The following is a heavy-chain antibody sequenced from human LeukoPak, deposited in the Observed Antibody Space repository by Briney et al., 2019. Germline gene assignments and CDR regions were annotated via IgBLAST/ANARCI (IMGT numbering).Heavy chain of an antibody. CDR3: AREYGYYYYYGMDV. V-gene: IGHV1-2*02. CDR1: GYTFTGYY. CDR2: INPNSGGT. Sequence: ASVKVSCKASGYTFTGYYMHWVRQAPGQGLEWMGWINPNSGGTNYAQKFQGRVTMTRDTSISTAYMELSRLRSDDTAVYYCAREYGYYYYYGMDVWGQGTTVTVSS. D-gene: IGHD4-17*01. J-gene: IGHJ6*02.